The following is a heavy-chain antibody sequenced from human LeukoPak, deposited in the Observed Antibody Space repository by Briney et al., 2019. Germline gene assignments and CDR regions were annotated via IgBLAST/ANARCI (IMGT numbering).Heavy chain of an antibody. CDR2: INHSGST. CDR1: GGSFSGYY. CDR3: ARGPYCRGGSCSIGLSNLYYFDY. Sequence: PSETLSLTCAVYGGSFSGYYWSWIRQPPGKGLEWIGEINHSGSTNYNPSLKRRVTISVDTSKNQFSLKLSSVTAADTAVYYCARGPYCRGGSCSIGLSNLYYFDYWGQGTLVTVSS. J-gene: IGHJ4*02. V-gene: IGHV4-34*01. D-gene: IGHD2-15*01.